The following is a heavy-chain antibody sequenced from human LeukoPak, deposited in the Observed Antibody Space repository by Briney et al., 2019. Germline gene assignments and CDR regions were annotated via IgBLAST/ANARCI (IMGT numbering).Heavy chain of an antibody. V-gene: IGHV1-2*02. CDR2: INPNSGGT. CDR1: GYTFTGYY. J-gene: IGHJ4*02. D-gene: IGHD6-25*01. Sequence: ASVKVSCKASGYTFTGYYMHWVRQAPGQGLEGMGWINPNSGGTNYAQKFQGRITMTSDTSTSTVYMELNSLRSDDTAVYFCARVGSAAATADYWGQGTLVTVSS. CDR3: ARVGSAAATADY.